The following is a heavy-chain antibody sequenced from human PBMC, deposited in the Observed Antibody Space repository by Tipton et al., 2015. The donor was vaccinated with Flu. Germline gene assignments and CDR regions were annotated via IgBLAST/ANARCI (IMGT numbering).Heavy chain of an antibody. J-gene: IGHJ4*02. CDR2: IYTNTNT. CDR1: GDSISRGSYY. Sequence: TLSLTCTVSGDSISRGSYYYNWIRQPAGEGLEWIGRIYTNTNTNYKASLKSRVTISIDRSKNQFSLRLSSVTAADAAMYYCARHTGDSVRGVIDNWGQGALVTVSS. D-gene: IGHD3-10*02. V-gene: IGHV4-61*02. CDR3: ARHTGDSVRGVIDN.